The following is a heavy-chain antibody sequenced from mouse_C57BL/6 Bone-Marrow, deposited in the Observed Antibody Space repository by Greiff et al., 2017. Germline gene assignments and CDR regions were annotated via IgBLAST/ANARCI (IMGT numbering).Heavy chain of an antibody. J-gene: IGHJ1*03. CDR2: IYPGSGNP. V-gene: IGHV1-76*01. CDR3: ARGDGYYDWYFDV. CDR1: GYTFTDYY. Sequence: VQLQQSGAELVRPGASVTLSCKASGYTFTDYYINWVKQRPGQGLEWIARIYPGSGNPYYNEKFQGKATLTAEKSSSTAYMQLRSLTSEDAAVYFCARGDGYYDWYFDVWGTGTTVTVSS. D-gene: IGHD2-3*01.